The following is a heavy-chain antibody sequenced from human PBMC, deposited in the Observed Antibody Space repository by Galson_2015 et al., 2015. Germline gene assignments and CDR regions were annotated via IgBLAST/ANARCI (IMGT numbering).Heavy chain of an antibody. CDR2: IYYSGST. CDR3: AAGDGYNPYYYYYGMDV. CDR1: GGSISSYY. J-gene: IGHJ6*02. D-gene: IGHD5-24*01. Sequence: SETLSLTCTVSGGSISSYYWSWIRQPPGKGLEWIGYIYYSGSTNYNPSLKSRVTISVDTSKNQFSLKLSSVTAADTAVYYCAAGDGYNPYYYYYGMDVWGQGTTVTVSS. V-gene: IGHV4-59*01.